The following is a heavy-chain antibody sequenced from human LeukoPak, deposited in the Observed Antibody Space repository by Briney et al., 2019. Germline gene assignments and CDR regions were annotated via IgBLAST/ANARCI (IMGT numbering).Heavy chain of an antibody. J-gene: IGHJ4*02. CDR2: INHSGST. V-gene: IGHV4-34*01. D-gene: IGHD3-3*01. Sequence: SETLSLICAVYGGSFSGYYWSWIRQPPGKGLEWIGEINHSGSTNYNPSLKSRVTISVDTSMNQFSLKLSSVSAADTAVYYCARGGFWSGYHHFDYWGQGTLVTVSS. CDR3: ARGGFWSGYHHFDY. CDR1: GGSFSGYY.